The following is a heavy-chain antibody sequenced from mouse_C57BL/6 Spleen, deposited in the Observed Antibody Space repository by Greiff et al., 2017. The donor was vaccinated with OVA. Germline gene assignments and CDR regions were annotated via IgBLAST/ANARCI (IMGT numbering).Heavy chain of an antibody. CDR2: INPSNGGT. CDR3: ARKGGLRSYDWYFDV. CDR1: GYTFTSYW. Sequence: QVQLKQPGTELVKPGASVKLSCKASGYTFTSYWMHWVKQRPGQGLEWIGNINPSNGGTNYNEKFKSKATLTVDKSSSTAYMQLSSLTSEDSAVYYCARKGGLRSYDWYFDVWGTGTTVTVSS. V-gene: IGHV1-53*01. D-gene: IGHD1-1*01. J-gene: IGHJ1*03.